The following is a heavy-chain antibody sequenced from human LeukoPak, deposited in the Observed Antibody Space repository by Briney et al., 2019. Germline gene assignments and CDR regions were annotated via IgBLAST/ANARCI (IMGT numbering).Heavy chain of an antibody. J-gene: IGHJ5*02. Sequence: PSETLSLTCTVSGGSISSSSYYWGWFSQPPGKGLERIGSIYYSGSTYYNPSLKSRVTISVDTSKNQFSLKLSSVTAADTAVYYCAPSPYYDFWSGYPNWFDPWGQGTLVTVSS. CDR1: GGSISSSSYY. CDR2: IYYSGST. CDR3: APSPYYDFWSGYPNWFDP. D-gene: IGHD3-3*01. V-gene: IGHV4-39*01.